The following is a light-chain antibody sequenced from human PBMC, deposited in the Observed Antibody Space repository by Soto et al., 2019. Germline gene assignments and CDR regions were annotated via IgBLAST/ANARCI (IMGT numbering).Light chain of an antibody. CDR3: QHRLTWPLT. CDR2: DAS. CDR1: QSVSSY. Sequence: EIVLTQSPATLSLSPGERATLSCRASQSVSSYLAWYQQKPGQPPRLLIYDASNRATGIPARFSGRGSGTYVTLTISSLEPEDFAVYYCQHRLTWPLTFGGGTKVEI. J-gene: IGKJ4*01. V-gene: IGKV3-11*01.